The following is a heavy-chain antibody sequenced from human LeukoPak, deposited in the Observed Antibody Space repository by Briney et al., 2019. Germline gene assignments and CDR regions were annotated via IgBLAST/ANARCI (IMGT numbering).Heavy chain of an antibody. J-gene: IGHJ3*01. D-gene: IGHD1-26*01. CDR3: ARDDSGNSDAFDV. Sequence: ASVKVSCKASGYTFTGNYIHWVRQAPGQGLEWMGWIYPNSGGTFYAQKFQGRVTMARDTSISTAYMALGRLTSDDTAVYYCARDDSGNSDAFDVWGQGTMVTVSS. CDR2: IYPNSGGT. V-gene: IGHV1-2*02. CDR1: GYTFTGNY.